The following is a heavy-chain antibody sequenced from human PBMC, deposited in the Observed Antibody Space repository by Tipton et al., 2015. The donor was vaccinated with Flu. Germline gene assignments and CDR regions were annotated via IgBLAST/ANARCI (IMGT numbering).Heavy chain of an antibody. CDR1: GGSITSSTDY. Sequence: TLSLTCTVSGGSITSSTDYWSWIRQPAGKGLEWIGRIYTSGSTNYNPSLKSRVTISLDTSKKQFSLKLTSMTAADTAVYYCARRDFSNYVSDPKNWFDSWGPGILVTVSS. CDR2: IYTSGST. V-gene: IGHV4-61*02. CDR3: ARRDFSNYVSDPKNWFDS. J-gene: IGHJ5*02. D-gene: IGHD4-11*01.